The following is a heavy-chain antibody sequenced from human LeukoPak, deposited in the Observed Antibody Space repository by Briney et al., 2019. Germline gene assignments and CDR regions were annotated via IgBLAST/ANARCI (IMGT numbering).Heavy chain of an antibody. CDR3: AKSSIMFAAGRLGSIDF. CDR1: GFALNNFA. D-gene: IGHD6-25*01. CDR2: IWVVGSHK. V-gene: IGHV3-30*02. J-gene: IGHJ4*02. Sequence: GGSLRSSCAGSGFALNNFAMNWVRQPPGKGLVWLAFIWVVGSHKYYAHSIKGRFTISRDNSKNTLYLQMSSLRAEDTAVYYCAKSSIMFAAGRLGSIDFWGQGTLVTVSS.